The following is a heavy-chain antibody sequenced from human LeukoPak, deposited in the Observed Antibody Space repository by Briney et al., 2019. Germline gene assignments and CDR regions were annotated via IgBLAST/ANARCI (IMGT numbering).Heavy chain of an antibody. J-gene: IGHJ4*02. D-gene: IGHD5-12*01. CDR2: ISGSGGST. Sequence: PGGSLRLSCAASGFTFSSYAMSWVRQAPGKGLEWVSGISGSGGSTYYADSVKGRFTISRDNSKNTLYLQMNSLRAEDTAVYYCAKDKRLYSGYDYTFDYWGQGTLVTVSS. CDR3: AKDKRLYSGYDYTFDY. CDR1: GFTFSSYA. V-gene: IGHV3-23*01.